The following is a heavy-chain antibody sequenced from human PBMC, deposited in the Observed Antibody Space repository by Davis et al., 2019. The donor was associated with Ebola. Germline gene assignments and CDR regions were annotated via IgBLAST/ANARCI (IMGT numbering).Heavy chain of an antibody. CDR2: ISPSGDT. J-gene: IGHJ5*01. D-gene: IGHD2-15*01. CDR3: ARYDSYCNGGRCYSYPFDS. V-gene: IGHV4-4*02. Sequence: MPSETLSLTCAVSGDSVSSPNWWSWVRQPPGKGLEWIWDISPSGDTDYNPSLKSRLTISLDTSKNQFSLKLSYVTAAETAVYYCARYDSYCNGGRCYSYPFDSWGQGTLATVSS. CDR1: GDSVSSPNW.